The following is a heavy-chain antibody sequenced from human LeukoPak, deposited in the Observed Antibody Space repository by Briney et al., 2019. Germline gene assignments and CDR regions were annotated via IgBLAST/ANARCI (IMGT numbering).Heavy chain of an antibody. CDR3: ARHNRYDSSGDGRYYFDY. Sequence: SQTLSLTCVVSGYSISSGYHWGWIRQPPGKGLEGIGSMSHSGSTYYNPSLKSRVTISVDTSKNQFSVKLRSVTAADTAVYYCARHNRYDSSGDGRYYFDYWGQGTLVTVSS. V-gene: IGHV4-38-2*01. D-gene: IGHD3-22*01. J-gene: IGHJ4*02. CDR1: GYSISSGYH. CDR2: MSHSGST.